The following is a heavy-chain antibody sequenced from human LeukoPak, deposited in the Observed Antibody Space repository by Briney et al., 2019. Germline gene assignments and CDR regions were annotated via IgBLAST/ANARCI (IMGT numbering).Heavy chain of an antibody. Sequence: GGSRRLACAAAGFTFSSYSMNWVRQAPGKGREWVASISSSIYIYYPDSVKGRFTISRDNANTSLYMPMNSLRAEDTAVYYSATARGYFLRCGAWAQGTLVPVSS. CDR3: ATARGYFLRCGA. CDR2: ISSSIYI. CDR1: GFTFSSYS. J-gene: IGHJ5*02. D-gene: IGHD5-12*01. V-gene: IGHV3-21*01.